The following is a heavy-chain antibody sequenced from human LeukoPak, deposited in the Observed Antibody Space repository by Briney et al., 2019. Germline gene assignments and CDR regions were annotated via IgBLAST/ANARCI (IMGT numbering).Heavy chain of an antibody. J-gene: IGHJ5*02. CDR2: MNYNSGNT. Sequence: SVKVSCEASGYTFTSFDINWVRQATGQGLEWMGWMNYNSGNTGYAQKFQGRVIMTRNISISTAYMELSSLRSEDSAVYYCARVKYNWNDIFENWFDPWGQGTLVTVSS. V-gene: IGHV1-8*01. CDR3: ARVKYNWNDIFENWFDP. CDR1: GYTFTSFD. D-gene: IGHD1-1*01.